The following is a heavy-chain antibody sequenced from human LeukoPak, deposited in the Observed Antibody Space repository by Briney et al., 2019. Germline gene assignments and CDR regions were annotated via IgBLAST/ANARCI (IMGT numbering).Heavy chain of an antibody. CDR2: INPNSGGT. CDR3: ATTIAVAGTGDNYFDY. J-gene: IGHJ4*02. V-gene: IGHV1-2*02. D-gene: IGHD6-19*01. Sequence: ASVKVSCKASGYTFTDYHMHWVRQAPGQGLEWMGWINPNSGGTNYAQKFQGRVTMTRDTSISTAYMELSRLRSDDTAVYYCATTIAVAGTGDNYFDYWGQGTLVTVSS. CDR1: GYTFTDYH.